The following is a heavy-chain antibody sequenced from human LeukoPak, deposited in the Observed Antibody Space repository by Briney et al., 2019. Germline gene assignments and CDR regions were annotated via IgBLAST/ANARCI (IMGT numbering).Heavy chain of an antibody. J-gene: IGHJ4*02. CDR1: GFTFDDYA. CDR2: ISWNSGSI. V-gene: IGHV3-9*01. Sequence: GGSLRLSCAASGFTFDDYAMHWVRQAPGKGLEWVSGISWNSGSIGYADSVKGRFTISRDNAKNSLYLQMNSLRAEDTALYYCAKDSSLLRLGGGYFDYWGQGTLVTVSS. D-gene: IGHD3-16*01. CDR3: AKDSSLLRLGGGYFDY.